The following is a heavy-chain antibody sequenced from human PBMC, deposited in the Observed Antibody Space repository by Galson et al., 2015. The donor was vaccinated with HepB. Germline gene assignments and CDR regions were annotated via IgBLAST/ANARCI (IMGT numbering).Heavy chain of an antibody. Sequence: SVKVSCKASGYTFTGYYMHWVRQAPGRGLEWMGRINPNSGGTNYAQKFQGRVTMTRDTSISTAYMELSRLRSDDTAVYCCATNDLGIAVAGTPNFDYWGQGTLVTVSS. V-gene: IGHV1-2*06. CDR2: INPNSGGT. D-gene: IGHD6-19*01. J-gene: IGHJ4*02. CDR3: ATNDLGIAVAGTPNFDY. CDR1: GYTFTGYY.